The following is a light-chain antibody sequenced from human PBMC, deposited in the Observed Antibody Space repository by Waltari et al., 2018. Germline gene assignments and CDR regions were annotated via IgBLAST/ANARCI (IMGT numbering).Light chain of an antibody. CDR3: QSYDNRLNASV. CDR2: GNR. Sequence: QSVLTQLPSVSGAPGQRVTVGCPGSSPNIGAGYAFHLYPHLPGTAPKLPIYGNRNRPSGVPDRFSGSKSGTSASLAITGLQAEDEADYYCQSYDNRLNASVFGGGTKLTVL. CDR1: SPNIGAGYA. J-gene: IGLJ3*02. V-gene: IGLV1-40*01.